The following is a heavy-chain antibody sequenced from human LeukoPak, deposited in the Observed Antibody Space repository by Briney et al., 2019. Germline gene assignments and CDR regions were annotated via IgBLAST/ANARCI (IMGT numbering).Heavy chain of an antibody. CDR3: ASRNKITFGISHGAFDI. J-gene: IGHJ3*02. CDR2: ISTSSSYI. Sequence: PGGSLRLSCAASGFSFSSYSMNWVRQAPGKGLEWVSSISTSSSYIYYADSVKGRSTISRDNAKNSLYLQMNSLRAEDTAVYYCASRNKITFGISHGAFDIWGQGTMVTVSS. D-gene: IGHD3-16*01. CDR1: GFSFSSYS. V-gene: IGHV3-21*01.